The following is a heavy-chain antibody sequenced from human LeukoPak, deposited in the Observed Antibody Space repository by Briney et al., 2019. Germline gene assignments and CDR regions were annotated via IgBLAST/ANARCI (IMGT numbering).Heavy chain of an antibody. D-gene: IGHD3-22*01. J-gene: IGHJ4*02. Sequence: GGSLRLSCAASGFTFSSYSMNWVRQAPGKGLEWVSAISGSGGSTYYADSVKGRFTISRDNSKNTLYLQMNSLRAEDTAVYYCAKPDYYDSSGYLVAFDYWGQGTLVTVSS. CDR3: AKPDYYDSSGYLVAFDY. V-gene: IGHV3-23*01. CDR1: GFTFSSYS. CDR2: ISGSGGST.